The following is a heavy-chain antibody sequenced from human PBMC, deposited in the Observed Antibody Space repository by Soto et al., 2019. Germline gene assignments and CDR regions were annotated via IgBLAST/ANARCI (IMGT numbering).Heavy chain of an antibody. CDR3: ASDPSCYGMDV. Sequence: QVQLVQSGAEEKKPGASVKVSCKASGYTFTSYAMHWVRQAPGQRLEWMGWINAGNGNTKYSQKFQGRVTMTRDTSASTAYMELSCLRSEDTAVYYCASDPSCYGMDVWGQGTTVTVSS. J-gene: IGHJ6*02. CDR2: INAGNGNT. D-gene: IGHD1-26*01. CDR1: GYTFTSYA. V-gene: IGHV1-3*05.